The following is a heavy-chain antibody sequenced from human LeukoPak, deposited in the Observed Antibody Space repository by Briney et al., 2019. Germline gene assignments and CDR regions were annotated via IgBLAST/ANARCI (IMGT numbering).Heavy chain of an antibody. CDR2: ISSSGGTT. CDR3: ARGFSSTAN. CDR1: GIPFSSSP. J-gene: IGHJ4*02. Sequence: PGGSLRLSCAASGIPFSSSPMVWVRQAPGKGLEYISAISSSGGTTYYADSVKGRFTISRDNSKNTLFLQMGSLRAEDMAVYYCARGFSSTANWGQGTLVIVSS. V-gene: IGHV3-64*02.